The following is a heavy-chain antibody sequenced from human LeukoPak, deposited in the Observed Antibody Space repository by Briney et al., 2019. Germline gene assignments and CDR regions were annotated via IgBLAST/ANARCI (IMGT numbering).Heavy chain of an antibody. Sequence: ASVTVSCKTSGYTFTTHSINWLRQAPGQGLEWMGWINANTGNPTYAQGFTGRFVFSLDTSVSTAYLQISSLKADDTAVYYCARDASTINFDYWGQGTLVTVSS. J-gene: IGHJ4*02. D-gene: IGHD5-12*01. V-gene: IGHV7-4-1*02. CDR3: ARDASTINFDY. CDR2: INANTGNP. CDR1: GYTFTTHS.